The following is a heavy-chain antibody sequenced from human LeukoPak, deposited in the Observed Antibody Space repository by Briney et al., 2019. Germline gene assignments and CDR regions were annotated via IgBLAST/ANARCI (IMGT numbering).Heavy chain of an antibody. CDR1: GFTFSSYS. Sequence: GGSLRLSCAASGFTFSSYSMNWVRQAPGKGLEWVSSISSSSSYIYYADSVKGRFTISSDNAKNSLYLQMNSLRAEDTAVYYCARGLYSGSYIDPWGQGTLVTVSS. J-gene: IGHJ5*02. CDR3: ARGLYSGSYIDP. V-gene: IGHV3-21*01. D-gene: IGHD1-26*01. CDR2: ISSSSSYI.